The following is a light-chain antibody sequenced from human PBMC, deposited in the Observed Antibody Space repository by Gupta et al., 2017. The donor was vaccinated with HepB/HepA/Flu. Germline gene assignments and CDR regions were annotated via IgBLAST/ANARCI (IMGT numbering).Light chain of an antibody. Sequence: QSVLTHPPPVSGAPGQRVTIPCTGSSSNIGAGYDVHWYQQLPGTAPKLLIYGNSNRPSGVPDRFSGSKSGTSASLAITGLQAEDEADYYCQSYDSSLSGSVFGGGTKLTVL. CDR3: QSYDSSLSGSV. J-gene: IGLJ2*01. CDR1: SSNIGAGYD. V-gene: IGLV1-40*01. CDR2: GNS.